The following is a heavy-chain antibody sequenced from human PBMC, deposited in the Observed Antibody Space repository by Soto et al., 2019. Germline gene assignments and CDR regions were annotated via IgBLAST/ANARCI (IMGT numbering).Heavy chain of an antibody. V-gene: IGHV1-69*02. CDR1: GGTFSSYT. CDR3: ARRNYYYYYGMDV. Sequence: QVQLVQSGAEVKKPGSSVKVSCKASGGTFSSYTISWVRQAPGQGLEWMGRIIPILGIANYAQKFQGRVTITADKSTSTAYIELSSLRSEDTAVYYCARRNYYYYYGMDVWGQGTTVTVSS. J-gene: IGHJ6*02. CDR2: IIPILGIA.